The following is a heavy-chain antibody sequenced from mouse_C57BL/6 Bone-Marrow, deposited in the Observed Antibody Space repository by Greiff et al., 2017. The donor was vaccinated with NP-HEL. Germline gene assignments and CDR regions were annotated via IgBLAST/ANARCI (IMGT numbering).Heavy chain of an antibody. Sequence: EVMLVESGGGLVKPGGSLKLSCAASGFTFSSYAMSWVRQTPEKRLEWVATISDGRSYTYYPDNVTSRFTISRDNAKNNLYLQMSHLKSEDTAMYYCARDIRGDYWGQGTSVTVSS. V-gene: IGHV5-4*03. CDR1: GFTFSSYA. CDR3: ARDIRGDY. CDR2: ISDGRSYT. J-gene: IGHJ4*01.